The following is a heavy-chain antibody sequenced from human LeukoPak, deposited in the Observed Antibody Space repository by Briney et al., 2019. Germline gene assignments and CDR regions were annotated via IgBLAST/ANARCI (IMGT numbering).Heavy chain of an antibody. Sequence: PSETLSLTCAVYGGSFSGYYWSWIRQPPGKGLEWIGEINHSGSTNYNPSLKSRVTISVDTSKNQFSLKLSSVTAADTAVYYCARGRVASSSSGAFDIWGQGTMVTVSS. CDR2: INHSGST. CDR1: GGSFSGYY. D-gene: IGHD6-19*01. CDR3: ARGRVASSSSGAFDI. J-gene: IGHJ3*02. V-gene: IGHV4-34*01.